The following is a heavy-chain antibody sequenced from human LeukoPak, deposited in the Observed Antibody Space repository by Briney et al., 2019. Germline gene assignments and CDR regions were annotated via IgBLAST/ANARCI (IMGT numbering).Heavy chain of an antibody. Sequence: ASVKVSCKASGYTFASYRLSWVRQAPGQGLEWLGWISPNNGDTNYAREFQGRATMTTDTSTSTAYLELRSLSSDDTAVCYCARDQASYDFWSDYYRGAGYDHWGQGTLVTVSS. CDR3: ARDQASYDFWSDYYRGAGYDH. J-gene: IGHJ4*02. V-gene: IGHV1-18*01. CDR2: ISPNNGDT. CDR1: GYTFASYR. D-gene: IGHD3-3*01.